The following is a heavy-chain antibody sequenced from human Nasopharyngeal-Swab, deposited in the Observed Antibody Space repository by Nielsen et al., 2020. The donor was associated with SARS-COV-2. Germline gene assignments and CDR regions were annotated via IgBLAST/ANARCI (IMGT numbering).Heavy chain of an antibody. CDR2: ISSSSSYI. CDR1: GFTFSSYW. Sequence: GESLKISCAASGFTFSSYWMHWVRQAPGKGLVWVSSISSSSSYIYYADSVKGRFTISRDNAKNSLYLQMNSLRAEDTAVYYCARRVSDGDYWGQGTLVTVSS. CDR3: ARRVSDGDY. V-gene: IGHV3-21*01. J-gene: IGHJ4*02. D-gene: IGHD5-24*01.